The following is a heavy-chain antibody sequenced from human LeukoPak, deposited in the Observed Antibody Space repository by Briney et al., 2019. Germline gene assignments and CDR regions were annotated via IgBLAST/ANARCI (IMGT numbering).Heavy chain of an antibody. CDR1: GFTFSSYA. CDR3: ARDRRQQLPDSTLDY. J-gene: IGHJ4*02. V-gene: IGHV3-30-3*01. Sequence: PGGSLRLSCAASGFTFSSYAMHWVRQAPGKGLEWVAVISYDGSNKYYADSVKGRFTISRDNSKNTLYLQMNSLRAEDTAVYYCARDRRQQLPDSTLDYWGQGTLVTVSS. CDR2: ISYDGSNK. D-gene: IGHD6-13*01.